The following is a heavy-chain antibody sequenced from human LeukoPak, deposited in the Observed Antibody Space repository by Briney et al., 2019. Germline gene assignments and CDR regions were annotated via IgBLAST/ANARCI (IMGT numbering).Heavy chain of an antibody. CDR2: INPNSGGT. CDR3: ARVGDNSGSYYYNCFDP. D-gene: IGHD3-10*01. Sequence: ASVKVSCKASGYTFTGYYMHWVRQAPGQGLEWMGWINPNSGGTNYAQKFQGRVTMTRDTSISTAYMELSRLRSDDTAVYYCARVGDNSGSYYYNCFDPWGQGTLVTVSS. CDR1: GYTFTGYY. J-gene: IGHJ5*02. V-gene: IGHV1-2*02.